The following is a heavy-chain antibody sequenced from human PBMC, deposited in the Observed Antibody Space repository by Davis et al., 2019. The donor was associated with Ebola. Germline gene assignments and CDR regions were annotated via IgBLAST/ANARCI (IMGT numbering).Heavy chain of an antibody. Sequence: GESLKISCAASGFTFSNAWMSWVRQAPGNGLEWVGRIKGKTDGGTTDYVAPVRGRFTISRDDSKNMLYLQMNSLKTEDTAIYYCTADVIPAATRGVYYYYYYMDVWGEGTTVAVSS. CDR1: GFTFSNAW. J-gene: IGHJ6*03. CDR3: TADVIPAATRGVYYYYYYMDV. D-gene: IGHD2-2*01. V-gene: IGHV3-15*01. CDR2: IKGKTDGGTT.